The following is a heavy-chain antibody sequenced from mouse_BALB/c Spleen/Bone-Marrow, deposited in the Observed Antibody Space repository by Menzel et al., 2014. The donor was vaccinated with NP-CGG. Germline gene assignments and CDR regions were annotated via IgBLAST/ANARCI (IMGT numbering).Heavy chain of an antibody. J-gene: IGHJ3*01. CDR3: ARSRDYYDNNSFAY. CDR2: INPGSGGT. Sequence: QVQLQQPGAELVRPGTSLKVSCQASGYVFTDFLLEWIKQRPGQGLEWVGVINPGSGGTNYNEKFKDKATLTADRSSSTAYMQLSSLTSDDSAVYFCARSRDYYDNNSFAYWGQGTLVTVSA. CDR1: GYVFTDFL. D-gene: IGHD1-1*01. V-gene: IGHV1-54*03.